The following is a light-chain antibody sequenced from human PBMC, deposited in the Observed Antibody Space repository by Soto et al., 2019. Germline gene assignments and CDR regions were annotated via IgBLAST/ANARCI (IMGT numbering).Light chain of an antibody. J-gene: IGLJ3*02. CDR3: GSYGGSNNLV. V-gene: IGLV2-11*01. Sequence: QSALTQPRSVSGSPGQSVTISCTGTRRDVGGYNYVSWYQQHPGKVPKLMIFDVAKRPSGVPDRFSGSKSGTTASLTISGRQAEDEADYYCGSYGGSNNLVFGGGTQLTVL. CDR2: DVA. CDR1: RRDVGGYNY.